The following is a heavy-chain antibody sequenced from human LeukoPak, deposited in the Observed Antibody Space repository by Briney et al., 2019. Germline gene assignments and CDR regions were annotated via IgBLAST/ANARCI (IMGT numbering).Heavy chain of an antibody. Sequence: PGRSPRLSCAASGVTFADYAMHWGRQAPGNGVGWVSLISGDGGSTYYADSVKCRFTISRDNSKTSLYLQMNSLRTEDTALYYCAKDRRLREGGHFDYWGQGTLVTVSS. D-gene: IGHD1-1*01. CDR3: AKDRRLREGGHFDY. CDR1: GVTFADYA. V-gene: IGHV3-43*02. J-gene: IGHJ4*02. CDR2: ISGDGGST.